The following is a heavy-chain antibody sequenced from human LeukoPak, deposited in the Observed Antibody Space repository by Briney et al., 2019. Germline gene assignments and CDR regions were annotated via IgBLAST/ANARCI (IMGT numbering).Heavy chain of an antibody. D-gene: IGHD3-9*01. V-gene: IGHV3-7*01. CDR1: GLIFGNYW. J-gene: IGHJ4*02. CDR3: ASLPTHFDWLFIAAY. CDR2: IKRDGSEK. Sequence: GGSLRLAWAAAGLIFGNYWMGWGRQAPGEGLEGVANIKRDGSEKYYVDSVKGRFTISRDNAKNSLYLQLNSLRAEHTAVYYCASLPTHFDWLFIAAYWGQGTPVTASP.